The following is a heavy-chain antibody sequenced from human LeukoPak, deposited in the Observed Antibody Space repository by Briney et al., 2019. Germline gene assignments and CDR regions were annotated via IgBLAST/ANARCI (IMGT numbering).Heavy chain of an antibody. CDR3: ATYRQVLLPFES. D-gene: IGHD5-18*01. Sequence: GGTLRLSCAASGFTFSSYGMSWVRQAPGKGLEWVSSIFPSGGEIHYADSVRGRFTIYRDNSKSILSLQMNSLRAEDTAIYYCATYRQVLLPFESWGQGTLVTVSS. CDR2: IFPSGGEI. J-gene: IGHJ4*02. CDR1: GFTFSSYG. V-gene: IGHV3-23*01.